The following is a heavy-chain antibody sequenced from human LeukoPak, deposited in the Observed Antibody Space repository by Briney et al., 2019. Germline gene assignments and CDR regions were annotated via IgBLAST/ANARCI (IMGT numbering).Heavy chain of an antibody. Sequence: GGSLRLSCAASGFIFSSFGMHWVRQAPRKELERVAFIQDDESNKFYADSVKGRFTISRDNSKNTLFLQMNSLRPEDTALYYCAKQMVERPHYYYMDVWGKGTTVTVSS. D-gene: IGHD2-15*01. CDR2: IQDDESNK. V-gene: IGHV3-30*02. J-gene: IGHJ6*03. CDR1: GFIFSSFG. CDR3: AKQMVERPHYYYMDV.